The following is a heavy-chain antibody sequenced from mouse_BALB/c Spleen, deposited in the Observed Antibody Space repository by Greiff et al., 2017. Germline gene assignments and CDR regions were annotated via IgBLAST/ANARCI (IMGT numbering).Heavy chain of an antibody. CDR1: GFSLTGYG. CDR2: LLGDGST. Sequence: QVHVKQSGPGLVAPSQSLSLTCTVPGFSLTGYGVNWVRQPPGKGPEWWGMLLGDGSTDYNSALNSRLSISKDNSKSQVFLTMNSLQTDDTARYYCARIYYGNYEYCDVWGAGTTVTVSS. D-gene: IGHD2-1*01. V-gene: IGHV2-6-7*01. J-gene: IGHJ1*01. CDR3: ARIYYGNYEYCDV.